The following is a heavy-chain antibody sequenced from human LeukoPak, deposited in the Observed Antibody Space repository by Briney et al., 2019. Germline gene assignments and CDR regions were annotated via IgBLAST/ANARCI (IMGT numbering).Heavy chain of an antibody. CDR3: ARVLGSYYRTREDYGMDV. D-gene: IGHD3-10*01. CDR1: GFTFSSYS. Sequence: GGSLRLSCAASGFTFSSYSMNWVRQAPGKGLEWVSYIGSSSSTIYYADSVKGRFTISRDNAKNSLYLQMNSLRAEDTAVYYCARVLGSYYRTREDYGMDVWGQGTTVTVSS. CDR2: IGSSSSTI. V-gene: IGHV3-48*01. J-gene: IGHJ6*02.